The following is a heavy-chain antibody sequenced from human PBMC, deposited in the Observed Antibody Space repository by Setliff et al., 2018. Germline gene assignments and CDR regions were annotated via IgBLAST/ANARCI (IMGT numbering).Heavy chain of an antibody. CDR1: GYTFSNYW. V-gene: IGHV5-51*01. CDR3: AREHVSGHSEY. J-gene: IGHJ4*02. CDR2: IYPGDSDT. Sequence: GESLKISCQGSGYTFSNYWIGWVRQMPGKGLEWMGVIYPGDSDTRYSPSFKGQVTISADKSISTAYLQWSSLEASDTAMYYCAREHVSGHSEYWGQGTLVTVSS. D-gene: IGHD1-26*01.